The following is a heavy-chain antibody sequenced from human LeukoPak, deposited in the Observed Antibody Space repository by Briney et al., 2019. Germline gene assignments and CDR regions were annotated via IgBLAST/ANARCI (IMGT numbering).Heavy chain of an antibody. J-gene: IGHJ4*02. D-gene: IGHD2-2*03. CDR3: ARGRYGYCSSTSCYGTFDY. CDR2: ISISSSYI. CDR1: GFTFSSYS. V-gene: IGHV3-21*01. Sequence: GGSLRLSCAASGFTFSSYSMNWVRQAPGKGLEWVSSISISSSYIYYADSVKGRFTISRDNAKNSLYLQMNSLRAEDTAVYYCARGRYGYCSSTSCYGTFDYWGQGTLVTVSS.